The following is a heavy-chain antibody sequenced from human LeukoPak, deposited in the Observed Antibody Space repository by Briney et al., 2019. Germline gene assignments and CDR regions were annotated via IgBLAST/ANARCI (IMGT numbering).Heavy chain of an antibody. CDR1: GGSISSGSYY. Sequence: PSETLSLTCTVSGGSISSGSYYWSWIRQPAGKGLEWIGEINHSGSTNYNPSLKSRVTISVDTSKNQFSLKLSSVTAADTAVYYCARIFQGATPDYWGQGTLVTVSS. J-gene: IGHJ4*02. CDR3: ARIFQGATPDY. V-gene: IGHV4-61*10. D-gene: IGHD1-26*01. CDR2: INHSGST.